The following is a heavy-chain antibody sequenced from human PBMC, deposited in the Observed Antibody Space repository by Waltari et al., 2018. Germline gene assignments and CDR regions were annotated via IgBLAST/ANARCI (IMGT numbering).Heavy chain of an antibody. CDR2: IRYDASDI. Sequence: QVHLVESGGGVVQPGGSRRLSWAASGFTFRDYGMPWVRQAPGKGLEWVAFIRYDASDIYYRDSVKGRFTISRDNSKNTLFLQMSSLRPEDTAVYYCAKVGVGLTTWYPFDVWGQGTMVTVSS. CDR1: GFTFRDYG. CDR3: AKVGVGLTTWYPFDV. V-gene: IGHV3-30*02. D-gene: IGHD1-1*01. J-gene: IGHJ3*01.